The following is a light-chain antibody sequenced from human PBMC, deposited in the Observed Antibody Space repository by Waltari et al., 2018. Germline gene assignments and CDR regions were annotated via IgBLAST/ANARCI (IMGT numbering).Light chain of an antibody. CDR1: SSAVGAYPY. CDR3: SSYTRTTAQV. J-gene: IGLJ2*01. CDR2: PDN. V-gene: IGLV2-14*03. Sequence: QSALTQPASVSGSPGQPITISCTRTSSAVGAYPYVSLYQQYPGKVPTLLIYPDNHRPLGVSDRFSGSKSGDTASLTISGLQADDEADYYCSSYTRTTAQVFGGGTKLTVL.